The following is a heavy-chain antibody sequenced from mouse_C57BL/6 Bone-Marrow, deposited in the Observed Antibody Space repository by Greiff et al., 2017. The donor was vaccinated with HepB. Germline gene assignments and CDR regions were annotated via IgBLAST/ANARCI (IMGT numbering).Heavy chain of an antibody. CDR1: GYTFTSYG. D-gene: IGHD2-4*01. Sequence: QVQLKESGAELARPGASVKLSCKASGYTFTSYGISWVKQRTGQGLEWIGEIYPRSGNTYYNEKFKGKATLTADKSSSTAYMELRSLTSEDSAVYFCANYDYEAWFAYWGQGTLVTVSA. J-gene: IGHJ3*01. CDR3: ANYDYEAWFAY. CDR2: IYPRSGNT. V-gene: IGHV1-81*01.